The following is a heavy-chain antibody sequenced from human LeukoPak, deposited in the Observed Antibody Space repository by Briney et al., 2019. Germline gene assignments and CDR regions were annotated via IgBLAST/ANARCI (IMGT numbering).Heavy chain of an antibody. CDR3: ARAEDYGDWFDP. V-gene: IGHV1-8*01. D-gene: IGHD4-17*01. Sequence: ASVKVSCKASGYTFTSYDINWVRQATGQGLEWMGWMNPNSGNTGYAQKFQGRVTMTRNTSISTAYMELSSLRSEDTAVYSCARAEDYGDWFDPWGQGTLVTVSS. CDR2: MNPNSGNT. CDR1: GYTFTSYD. J-gene: IGHJ5*02.